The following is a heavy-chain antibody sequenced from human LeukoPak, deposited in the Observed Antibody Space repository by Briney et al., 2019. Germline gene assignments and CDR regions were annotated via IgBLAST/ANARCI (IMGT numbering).Heavy chain of an antibody. J-gene: IGHJ4*02. Sequence: ASVKVSCKCSGYTFTNYGISWVRQAPGQGLEWMGWISGYNDNTNYAQKLQGRVTMTTDTFTSTAYMELRSPRSDDTAVYYCARLGYYDILTGPQYFDYWGQGTLVTVSS. V-gene: IGHV1-18*01. CDR2: ISGYNDNT. D-gene: IGHD3-9*01. CDR1: GYTFTNYG. CDR3: ARLGYYDILTGPQYFDY.